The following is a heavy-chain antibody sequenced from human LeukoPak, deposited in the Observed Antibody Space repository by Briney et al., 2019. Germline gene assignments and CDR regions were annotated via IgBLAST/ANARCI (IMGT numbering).Heavy chain of an antibody. CDR1: GASISSGGYY. V-gene: IGHV4-31*03. CDR3: ASRER. Sequence: SETLPLTCTVSGASISSGGYYWSWIRQHPGKGLEWIGYIYYSGSTYYNPSLKSRVTISIDTSKHQFSLNLSSVTAADTAMYYCASRERWGQGTLVTVSS. J-gene: IGHJ4*02. CDR2: IYYSGST.